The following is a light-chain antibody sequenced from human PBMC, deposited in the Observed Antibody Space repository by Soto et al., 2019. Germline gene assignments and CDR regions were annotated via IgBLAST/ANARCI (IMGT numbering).Light chain of an antibody. CDR1: QSVSSN. CDR2: GAS. CDR3: QHYHNRPLT. Sequence: EIVMTQSPATLSVSPGEGATLSCRASQSVSSNLAWYQQRPGQAPRLLIYGASTRAAGIPARFSGSGSGTEFALTISSLQSEDFAVYYCQHYHNRPLTFGGGTMVEIK. V-gene: IGKV3-15*01. J-gene: IGKJ4*01.